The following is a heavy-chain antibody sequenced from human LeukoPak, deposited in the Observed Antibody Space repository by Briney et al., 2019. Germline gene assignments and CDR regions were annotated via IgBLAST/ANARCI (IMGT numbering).Heavy chain of an antibody. CDR1: GFTFSSYA. CDR2: INQGGSGK. Sequence: PGGSLRLSCAASGFTFSSYAMHWVRQAPGKGLEWVANINQGGSGKYYVDSVRGRFTISRDNAKNSLYLQMNSLRADDTAVYYCARDVTALDSWGQGTLVTVSS. D-gene: IGHD2-2*01. CDR3: ARDVTALDS. J-gene: IGHJ4*02. V-gene: IGHV3-7*01.